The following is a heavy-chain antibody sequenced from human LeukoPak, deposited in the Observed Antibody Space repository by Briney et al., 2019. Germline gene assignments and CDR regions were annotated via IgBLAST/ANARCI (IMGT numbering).Heavy chain of an antibody. CDR1: GYTFTNYA. CDR2: ISGGGTSA. D-gene: IGHD6-19*01. Sequence: GGSLRLSCAASGYTFTNYAMSWVRQAPGKGLEWVSGISGGGTSAYYAASVKGRFTITRDNSQDTVFLQMNSLRADDTAVYYCAKDLFTRWLSRGDYYYYMDVWGKGTTVMVSS. V-gene: IGHV3-23*01. CDR3: AKDLFTRWLSRGDYYYYMDV. J-gene: IGHJ6*03.